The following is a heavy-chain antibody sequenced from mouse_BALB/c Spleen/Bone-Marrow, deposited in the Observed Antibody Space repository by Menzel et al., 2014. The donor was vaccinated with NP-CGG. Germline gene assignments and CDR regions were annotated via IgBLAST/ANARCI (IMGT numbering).Heavy chain of an antibody. CDR1: GFDFSRYW. CDR3: ARQGYYGKGDY. D-gene: IGHD2-1*01. CDR2: INPDSSTI. V-gene: IGHV4-1*02. J-gene: IGHJ2*01. Sequence: DVKLVESGGGLVQPGGSLKLSCAASGFDFSRYWMSWVRQAPGKGLEWIGEINPDSSTINYTPSLKDKFIISRDNAINTLYLQMSKVRSEDTALYYWARQGYYGKGDYWGQGTTLTVSS.